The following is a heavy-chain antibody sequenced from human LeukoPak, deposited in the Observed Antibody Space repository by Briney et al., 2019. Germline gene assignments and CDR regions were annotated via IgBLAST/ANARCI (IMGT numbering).Heavy chain of an antibody. CDR1: GGSISSGGYY. V-gene: IGHV4-31*03. D-gene: IGHD2-15*01. CDR3: ARGVAAFVNWFDP. J-gene: IGHJ5*02. CDR2: IYYSGST. Sequence: SETLSLTCTVSGGSISSGGYYWSWIRQHPGKGLEWIGYIYYSGSTYYNPSLKSRVTISVDTSKNQFSLKLSSVTAADTAVYYCARGVAAFVNWFDPWAREPWSPSPQ.